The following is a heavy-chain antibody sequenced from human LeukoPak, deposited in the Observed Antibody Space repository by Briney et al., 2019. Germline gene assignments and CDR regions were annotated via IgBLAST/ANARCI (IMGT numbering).Heavy chain of an antibody. Sequence: GGSLRLSCAASGFAFSDYWMGWVRQAPGKGLEWVANINQGESEKYYVDSVKGRFTISRDNAKNSLYLQINSLRVEDTAVYYCARGSYGDWGQGTLVTVSS. CDR2: INQGESEK. J-gene: IGHJ4*02. D-gene: IGHD3-10*01. CDR1: GFAFSDYW. V-gene: IGHV3-7*05. CDR3: ARGSYGD.